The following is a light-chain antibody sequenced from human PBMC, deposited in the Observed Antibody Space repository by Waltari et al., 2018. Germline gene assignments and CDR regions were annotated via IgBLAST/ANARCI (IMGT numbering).Light chain of an antibody. V-gene: IGLV2-23*02. Sequence: QSALTQHASLSGSPGPSITISCSGSSADIENYNLVTWYQKYPGKATKILISEVTKLPSGVSKRFSGSKSGRTASLTISGLQAEDEADYYCCSYAGSNTALFGGGTKVTVL. CDR3: CSYAGSNTAL. J-gene: IGLJ2*01. CDR1: SADIENYNL. CDR2: EVT.